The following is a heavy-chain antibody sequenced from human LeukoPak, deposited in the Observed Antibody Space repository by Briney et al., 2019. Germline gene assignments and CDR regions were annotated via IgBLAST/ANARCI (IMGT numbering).Heavy chain of an antibody. Sequence: ASVKVSCKASGYTFTSYYKHWVRQAPGQGLEWMGIINPSGGSTSYAQKFQGRVTMTRDMSTSTVYMELSSLRSEDTAVYYCARVWRPMYSSSGWYGNNWFDPWGQGTLVTVSS. D-gene: IGHD6-19*01. J-gene: IGHJ5*02. V-gene: IGHV1-46*01. CDR1: GYTFTSYY. CDR2: INPSGGST. CDR3: ARVWRPMYSSSGWYGNNWFDP.